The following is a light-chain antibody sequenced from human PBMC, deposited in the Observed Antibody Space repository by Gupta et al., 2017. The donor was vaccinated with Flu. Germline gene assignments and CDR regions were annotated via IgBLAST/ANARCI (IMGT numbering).Light chain of an antibody. CDR1: QSINSY. J-gene: IGKJ1*01. CDR3: QQSYSTPPT. CDR2: GAS. V-gene: IGKV1-39*01. Sequence: PSSLSVFVGDRVTITCRATQSINSYLNWYQQKPGKAPKLLIYGASNLQSGVPSRFSGSGSGTEFTLTISRLQAEDLAMYYCQQSYSTPPTFGQGTKVEIK.